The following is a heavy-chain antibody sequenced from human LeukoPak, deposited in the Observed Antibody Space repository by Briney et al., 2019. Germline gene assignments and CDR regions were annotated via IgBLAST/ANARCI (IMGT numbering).Heavy chain of an antibody. CDR3: APFSAVTHYYFDY. V-gene: IGHV3-21*01. Sequence: GGSPRLSCAASGFTFSSLILMWVRQAPGKGPGWVSSISPDSGYIYYADSVKGRFTISRDNAENSLFLQMNSLGAEDTAVYYCAPFSAVTHYYFDYWGQGTLVTVSS. D-gene: IGHD6-13*01. CDR2: ISPDSGYI. J-gene: IGHJ4*02. CDR1: GFTFSSLI.